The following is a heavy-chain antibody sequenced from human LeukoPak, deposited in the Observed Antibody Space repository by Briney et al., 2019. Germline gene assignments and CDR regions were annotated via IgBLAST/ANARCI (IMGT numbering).Heavy chain of an antibody. CDR1: GGSFSGYY. CDR2: INYSGTT. Sequence: SETLSPTCAVYGGSFSGYYWSWIRQPPGKGLEWIGYINYSGTTYYNPSLKSRVTISVDTSKNQFSLRLSSATAADTAVYYCARYSGSLRWFDPWGQGTLVTVSS. J-gene: IGHJ5*02. CDR3: ARYSGSLRWFDP. D-gene: IGHD1-26*01. V-gene: IGHV4-59*01.